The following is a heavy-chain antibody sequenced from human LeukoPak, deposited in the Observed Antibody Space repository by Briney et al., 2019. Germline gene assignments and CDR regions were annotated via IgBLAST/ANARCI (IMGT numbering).Heavy chain of an antibody. V-gene: IGHV3-21*01. CDR2: ITFSSSHI. Sequence: GGSLRLSCAASGFTFSGYVMTWVRQAPGKGLECVSSITFSSSHIYYADSVKGRFTISRDNSKNTLYLQMNSLRAEDTAVYYCAAGYSSSFDAFDIWGQGTMVTVSS. J-gene: IGHJ3*02. CDR3: AAGYSSSFDAFDI. D-gene: IGHD6-13*01. CDR1: GFTFSGYV.